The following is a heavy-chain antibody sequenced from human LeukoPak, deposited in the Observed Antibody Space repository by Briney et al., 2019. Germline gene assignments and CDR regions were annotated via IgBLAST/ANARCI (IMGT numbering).Heavy chain of an antibody. CDR3: AIALYGDYVLDYYYYGMDV. J-gene: IGHJ6*02. D-gene: IGHD4-17*01. Sequence: ASVKVSRKASGYTFTGYYMHWVGQAPGQGLEWMGWINPNSGGTNYAQKFQGRVTMTRDTSISTAYMELSRLRSDDTAVYYCAIALYGDYVLDYYYYGMDVWGQGTTVTVSS. CDR1: GYTFTGYY. V-gene: IGHV1-2*02. CDR2: INPNSGGT.